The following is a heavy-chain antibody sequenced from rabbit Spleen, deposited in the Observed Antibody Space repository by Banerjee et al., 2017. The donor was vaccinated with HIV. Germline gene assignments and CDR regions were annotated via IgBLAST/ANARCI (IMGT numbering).Heavy chain of an antibody. CDR2: INTATGKA. CDR3: ARDLDAVIGWNFGW. CDR1: GFSFSDRDV. J-gene: IGHJ4*01. V-gene: IGHV1S45*01. D-gene: IGHD1-1*01. Sequence: QEQLVESGGGLVKPEGSLTLTCKASGFSFSDRDVMCWVRQAPGKGLEWIACINTATGKAVYASWVNGRFTISKTSSTTVTLQMTSLTAADTATYFCARDLDAVIGWNFGWWGQGTLVTVS.